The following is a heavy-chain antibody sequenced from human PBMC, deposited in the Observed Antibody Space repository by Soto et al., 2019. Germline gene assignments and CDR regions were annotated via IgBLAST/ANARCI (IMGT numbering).Heavy chain of an antibody. Sequence: GASVKVSCKASGGTFSSYTISWVRQAPGQGLEWMGGIIPIFGTANYAQKFQGRVTITADESTSTAYMELSSLRSEDTAVYYCARDRGRGFYYGGFCDIWGQGTMVTVS. J-gene: IGHJ3*02. CDR3: ARDRGRGFYYGGFCDI. CDR2: IIPIFGTA. D-gene: IGHD3-22*01. V-gene: IGHV1-69*13. CDR1: GGTFSSYT.